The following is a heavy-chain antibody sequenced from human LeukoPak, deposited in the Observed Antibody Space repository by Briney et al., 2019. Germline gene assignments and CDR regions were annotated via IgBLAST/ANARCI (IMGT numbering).Heavy chain of an antibody. Sequence: GTSVKVSCKTSGFTFSTSAVQWVRQARGQRLEWIGWIIVGSGATNYAQSLQGRFTITRDMSTNTAYMELSSLGSEDSAVYYCAAELYGVYTDCCTFHLWGHGTVVTVSS. D-gene: IGHD4-17*01. CDR2: IIVGSGAT. J-gene: IGHJ3*01. CDR1: GFTFSTSA. CDR3: AAELYGVYTDCCTFHL. V-gene: IGHV1-58*01.